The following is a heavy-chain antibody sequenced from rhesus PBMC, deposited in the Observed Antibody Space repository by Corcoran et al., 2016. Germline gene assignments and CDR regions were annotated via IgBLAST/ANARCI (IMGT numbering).Heavy chain of an antibody. CDR2: IRNKANSYKT. J-gene: IGHJ4*01. V-gene: IGHV3-13*01. CDR3: TKTWGDYYPFDY. D-gene: IGHD3-34*01. CDR1: GFTFSNYY. Sequence: EVQLVESGGGLVQPGGSLRLSCAASGFTFSNYYMHWVRQSQGKGLAWVGLIRNKANSYKTEYASAVKGRFTSSRDDSKNTLYLQMSSLKTEDTALYYCTKTWGDYYPFDYWGQGVLVTVSS.